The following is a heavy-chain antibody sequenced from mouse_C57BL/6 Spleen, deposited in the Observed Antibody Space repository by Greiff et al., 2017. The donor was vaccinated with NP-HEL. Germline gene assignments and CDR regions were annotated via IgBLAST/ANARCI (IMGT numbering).Heavy chain of an antibody. Sequence: EVQLQQSGPELVKPGASVKIPCKASGYTFTDYNMDWVKQSHGKSLEWIGDINPNNGGTIYNQKFKGKATLTVDKSSSTAYMELRSLTSEDTAVYYCARSIYYDYDGDLGRDYAMDYWGQGTSVTVSS. V-gene: IGHV1-18*01. CDR2: INPNNGGT. CDR3: ARSIYYDYDGDLGRDYAMDY. J-gene: IGHJ4*01. D-gene: IGHD2-4*01. CDR1: GYTFTDYN.